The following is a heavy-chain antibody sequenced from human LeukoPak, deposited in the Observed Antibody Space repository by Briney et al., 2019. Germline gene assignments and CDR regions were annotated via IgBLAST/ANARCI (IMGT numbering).Heavy chain of an antibody. V-gene: IGHV3-7*01. Sequence: GRCLRLSCAASGFTFSSYWMSWVRPAPGEGLEWVANIKEDGSEKYYGDSVKGRFTISRDNAKNSLYLQMNSLRAEDTAVYYCARDSSGYQWGQGTLVTVSS. CDR3: ARDSSGYQ. J-gene: IGHJ4*02. CDR1: GFTFSSYW. D-gene: IGHD3-22*01. CDR2: IKEDGSEK.